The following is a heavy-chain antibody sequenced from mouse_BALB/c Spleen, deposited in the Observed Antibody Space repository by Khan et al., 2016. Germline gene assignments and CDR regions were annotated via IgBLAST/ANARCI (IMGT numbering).Heavy chain of an antibody. CDR1: GFNIKDTY. Sequence: EVQLQEPGAELVKPGASVKLSCTASGFNIKDTYMPWVNQRPEQGLEWIGRIDPANGNTKYDPKFQGRATITADTSSNTAYLQLSSLTSEDTAGSCLSRAPYDDDVGFAYWGQGTLVTVSA. CDR3: SRAPYDDDVGFAY. D-gene: IGHD2-4*01. CDR2: IDPANGNT. V-gene: IGHV14-3*02. J-gene: IGHJ3*01.